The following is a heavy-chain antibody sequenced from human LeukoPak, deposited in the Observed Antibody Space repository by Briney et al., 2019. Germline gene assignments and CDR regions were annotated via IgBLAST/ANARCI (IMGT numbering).Heavy chain of an antibody. CDR3: ARDPAWELGGARHAFDI. CDR1: GDSINSYY. Sequence: SETLSLTCNVSGDSINSYYWNWIRQPPGKGLEWIGYVYYSGGTNYNPSLKSRVTISVDTSKNQFSLKLTSVTAADTAVYYCARDPAWELGGARHAFDIWGQGTMVTVSS. D-gene: IGHD1-26*01. J-gene: IGHJ3*02. V-gene: IGHV4-59*12. CDR2: VYYSGGT.